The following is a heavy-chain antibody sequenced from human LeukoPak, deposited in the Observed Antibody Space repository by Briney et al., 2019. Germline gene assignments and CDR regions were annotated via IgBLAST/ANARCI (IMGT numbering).Heavy chain of an antibody. CDR1: GYTFTGYY. J-gene: IGHJ4*02. D-gene: IGHD1-26*01. V-gene: IGHV1-2*02. Sequence: ASVPVSCMASGYTFTGYYMHWVRQAPGQGLAWMGWINPSSGGTNYAQKFQGRVTMTRDTSISTAYMELSRLRSDDTAVYYCARENPRVGATPGYWGQGTLVTVSS. CDR2: INPSSGGT. CDR3: ARENPRVGATPGY.